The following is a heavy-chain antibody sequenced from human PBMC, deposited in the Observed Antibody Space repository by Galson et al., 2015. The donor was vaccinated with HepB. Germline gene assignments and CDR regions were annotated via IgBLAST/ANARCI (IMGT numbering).Heavy chain of an antibody. Sequence: SVKVSCKASGYTFTGYYMNWVRQAPGQGLEWMGRIDPYSGVTKYARKFQGRVTMTRDTSITTAYMDLSRLRSDDTAVYYCASGVSGAPGAFDIWGQGTMVTVSS. V-gene: IGHV1-2*06. J-gene: IGHJ3*02. D-gene: IGHD3-10*01. CDR3: ASGVSGAPGAFDI. CDR1: GYTFTGYY. CDR2: IDPYSGVT.